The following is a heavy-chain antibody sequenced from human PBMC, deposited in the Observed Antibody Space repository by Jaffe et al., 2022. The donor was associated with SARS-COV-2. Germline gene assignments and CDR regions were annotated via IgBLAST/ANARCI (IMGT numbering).Heavy chain of an antibody. V-gene: IGHV3-30-3*01. CDR3: ARAPYDYVWGSYRYTGLGNWFDP. CDR1: GFTFSSYA. CDR2: ISYDGSNK. J-gene: IGHJ5*02. Sequence: QVQLVESGGGVVQPGRSLRLSCAASGFTFSSYAMHWVRQAPGKGLEWVAVISYDGSNKYYADSVKGRFTISRDNSKNTLYLQMNSLRAEDTAVYYCARAPYDYVWGSYRYTGLGNWFDPWGQGTLVTVSS. D-gene: IGHD3-16*02.